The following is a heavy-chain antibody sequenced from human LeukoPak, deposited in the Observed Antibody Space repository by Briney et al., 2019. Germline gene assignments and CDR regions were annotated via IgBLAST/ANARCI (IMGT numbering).Heavy chain of an antibody. D-gene: IGHD1-26*01. CDR2: ISSSSYI. Sequence: GGSLRLSCAASGFTFSSYSLSWVRQAPGKGLEWVSFISSSSYIYNADSVKGRFTISRDNAKNSLYLQMDSLRVEDTAEYYCARDPYSGNYGAYYYYYMDVWGKGTTVTVSS. CDR1: GFTFSSYS. V-gene: IGHV3-21*06. CDR3: ARDPYSGNYGAYYYYYMDV. J-gene: IGHJ6*03.